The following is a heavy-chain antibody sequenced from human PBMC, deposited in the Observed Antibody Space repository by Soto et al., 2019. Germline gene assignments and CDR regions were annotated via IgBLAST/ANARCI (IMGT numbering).Heavy chain of an antibody. CDR3: RSSTSCYDESCVDV. D-gene: IGHD2-2*01. CDR2: LYHIGST. CDR1: GYSISSGNY. Sequence: SETLSLTCAVSGYSISSGNYWAWIRQPPGRGLEWIGSLYHIGSTHYNTSLKSRVTISVDTSKNHFSLELSSVTAADTAIYYCRSSTSCYDESCVDVWGQGTMVTVS. J-gene: IGHJ6*02. V-gene: IGHV4-38-2*01.